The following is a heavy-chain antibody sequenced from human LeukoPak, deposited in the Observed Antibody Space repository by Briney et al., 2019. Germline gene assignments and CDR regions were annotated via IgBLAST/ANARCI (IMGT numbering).Heavy chain of an antibody. Sequence: ASVKVSCKVSGYTLSDLSMHWVRQAPGKGLEWMGGVDPDDGERIYAQKFQGRVTMTEDTSTNTAYMELSRLRSDDAAVYYCAAVSGYYTLLDSWGQGTLVTVST. CDR2: VDPDDGER. D-gene: IGHD2/OR15-2a*01. CDR3: AAVSGYYTLLDS. CDR1: GYTLSDLS. V-gene: IGHV1-24*01. J-gene: IGHJ5*01.